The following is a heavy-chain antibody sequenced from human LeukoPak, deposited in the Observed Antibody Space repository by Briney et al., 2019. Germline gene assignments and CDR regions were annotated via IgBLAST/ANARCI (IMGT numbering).Heavy chain of an antibody. Sequence: GGSLRLSCAASGFTFSNAWMSWVRQAPGKGLEWVSYISSTSTTIYYADSVKGRFTISRDNAKNSLYLQINSLRAEDTAVYYCASGYSSGPVYWGQGNLVTVSS. CDR3: ASGYSSGPVY. V-gene: IGHV3-48*04. CDR2: ISSTSTTI. CDR1: GFTFSNAW. J-gene: IGHJ4*02. D-gene: IGHD6-19*01.